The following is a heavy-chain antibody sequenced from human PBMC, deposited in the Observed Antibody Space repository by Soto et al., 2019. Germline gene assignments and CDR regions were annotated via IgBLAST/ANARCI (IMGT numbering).Heavy chain of an antibody. J-gene: IGHJ6*02. Sequence: GGSLRLSCAASGFTFSSYAISWVRQAPGRGLEWVAASTGAGGGTYNLEAVKGRFTVSRDNSKKTVYLQLDGLRAEDTAVYYCAKGPRDYQGDQNYYGMDVWGQGNPGHRLL. V-gene: IGHV3-23*01. CDR2: STGAGGGT. CDR1: GFTFSSYA. CDR3: AKGPRDYQGDQNYYGMDV. D-gene: IGHD2-2*01.